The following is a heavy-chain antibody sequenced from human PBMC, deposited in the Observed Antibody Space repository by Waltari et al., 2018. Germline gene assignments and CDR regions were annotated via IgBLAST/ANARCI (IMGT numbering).Heavy chain of an antibody. CDR1: GFTFSSFA. J-gene: IGHJ4*02. D-gene: IGHD3-10*01. Sequence: EVQLLESGGGLVQPGGSLRLSCAASGFTFSSFAMSWVRQAPGKGLEWVSSISGRGGTAYYADSVEGRFTISRGNSMNTLYLQMNSLRVEDTAVYFCAKDRSTGSGYDYWGQGTLVTVSS. CDR2: ISGRGGTA. V-gene: IGHV3-23*01. CDR3: AKDRSTGSGYDY.